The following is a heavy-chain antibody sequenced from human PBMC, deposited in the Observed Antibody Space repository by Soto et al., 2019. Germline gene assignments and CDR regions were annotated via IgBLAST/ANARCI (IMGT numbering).Heavy chain of an antibody. V-gene: IGHV1-69*01. Sequence: QVQLVQSGAEVKKPGSSVRVSCKTSGGTFRNYAVIWVRRAPGQGLECMGGIIPMFGTANYAQKFQGRVTITADESTSTAYMELTSVRSEDTAVYFCARALDSGPLPDAFDIWGQGTMVTVSS. J-gene: IGHJ3*02. CDR3: ARALDSGPLPDAFDI. CDR2: IIPMFGTA. D-gene: IGHD6-19*01. CDR1: GGTFRNYA.